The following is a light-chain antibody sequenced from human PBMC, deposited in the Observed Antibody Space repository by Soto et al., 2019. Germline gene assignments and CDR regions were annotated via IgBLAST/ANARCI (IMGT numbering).Light chain of an antibody. V-gene: IGLV1-40*01. CDR2: ADN. Sequence: QAVVTQTPSVSGAPGQTITMSCTGSSSNIGAGYDVHWYQQVPGAAPRLLIYADNNRPSGVPDRFSASKSGTSASLVITGLQGEDEANYYCQSYDTSLSGVIFGAGTQLTVL. CDR3: QSYDTSLSGVI. J-gene: IGLJ2*01. CDR1: SSNIGAGYD.